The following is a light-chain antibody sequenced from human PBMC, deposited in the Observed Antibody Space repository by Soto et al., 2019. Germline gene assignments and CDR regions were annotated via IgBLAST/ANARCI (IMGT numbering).Light chain of an antibody. CDR3: QQSYNTPLT. Sequence: IELTQSPSSLAASLGDRVTITSRASQTIGTYVKWYRKKSGAAPELLIYDASTLQSGVPSRFRGGASGTDFTLTISSLQLDDFATYYCQQSYNTPLTFGQGTKVDIK. CDR2: DAS. J-gene: IGKJ1*01. CDR1: QTIGTY. V-gene: IGKV1-39*01.